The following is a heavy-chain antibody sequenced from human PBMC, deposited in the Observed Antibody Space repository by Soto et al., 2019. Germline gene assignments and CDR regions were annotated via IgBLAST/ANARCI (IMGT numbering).Heavy chain of an antibody. J-gene: IGHJ4*02. Sequence: SETLSLTCAVSGGSIRSGGYSWSWIRQPPGKGLEWIGYIYYSGSTNYNPSLKSRVTISVDTSKNQFSLKLSSVTATDTAVYYCARDNYGDTYYFDYWGQGTLVTVSS. D-gene: IGHD4-17*01. CDR1: GGSIRSGGYS. CDR2: IYYSGST. V-gene: IGHV4-61*08. CDR3: ARDNYGDTYYFDY.